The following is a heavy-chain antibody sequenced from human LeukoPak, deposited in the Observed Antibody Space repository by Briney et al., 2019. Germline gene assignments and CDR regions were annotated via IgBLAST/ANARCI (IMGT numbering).Heavy chain of an antibody. CDR1: GYSISSGNY. CDR3: ARDRGQMGFDY. CDR2: IYHSGST. V-gene: IGHV4-38-2*02. Sequence: SETLSLTCSVSGYSISSGNYWGWIRLPPGKGLQWIGSIYHSGSTYYNPSLKSRVTISVDTSKNQFSLKLSSVTAADTAVYYCARDRGQMGFDYWGQGTLVTVSS. D-gene: IGHD3-10*01. J-gene: IGHJ4*02.